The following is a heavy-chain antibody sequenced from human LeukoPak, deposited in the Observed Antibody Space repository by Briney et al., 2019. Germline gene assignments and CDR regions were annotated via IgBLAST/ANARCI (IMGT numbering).Heavy chain of an antibody. CDR2: IYTSGST. CDR3: ARDDLGEQWLVPGDY. V-gene: IGHV4-4*07. J-gene: IGHJ4*02. D-gene: IGHD6-19*01. Sequence: SETLSLTSTFSVGSISSYYWSWIRQPAGKGLEWIGRIYTSGSTNYNPSLKSRVTMSVDTSKNQFSLKLSSVTAADTAVYYCARDDLGEQWLVPGDYWGEGTLVTVSS. CDR1: VGSISSYY.